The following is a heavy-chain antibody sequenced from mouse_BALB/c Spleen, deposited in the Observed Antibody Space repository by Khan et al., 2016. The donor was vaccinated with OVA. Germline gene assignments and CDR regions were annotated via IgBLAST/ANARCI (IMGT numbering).Heavy chain of an antibody. CDR2: ISSDGDYT. CDR3: ARSPYGNFAY. D-gene: IGHD2-1*01. J-gene: IGHJ3*01. CDR1: GFTFSTYA. Sequence: DVQLVESGGALVKPGGSLKLSCAASGFTFSTYAMSWVRQTPAKRLEWVATISSDGDYTYYPDNVTGRFTISRDNAKNTLYLQMSSLRSEDTAMYYCARSPYGNFAYWGQGTLVTVSA. V-gene: IGHV5-9-3*01.